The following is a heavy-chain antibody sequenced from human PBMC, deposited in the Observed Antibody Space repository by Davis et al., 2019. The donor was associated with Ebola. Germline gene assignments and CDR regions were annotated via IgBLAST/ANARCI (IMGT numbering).Heavy chain of an antibody. CDR3: ARGQHAGSWIIDS. CDR1: GYTITTYG. CDR2: SCGGDGRT. Sequence: ASVKVSCKASGYTITTYGVIWVRQAPGQGLEWMGCSCGGDGRTEFSQEFQPRVTLTRDASASTAYMELSSLRYEDMAVYYCARGQHAGSWIIDSWGQGTLVTVSS. J-gene: IGHJ4*02. D-gene: IGHD6-13*01. V-gene: IGHV1-18*03.